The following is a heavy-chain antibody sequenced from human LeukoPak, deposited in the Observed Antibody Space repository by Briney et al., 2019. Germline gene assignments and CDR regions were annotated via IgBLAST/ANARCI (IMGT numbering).Heavy chain of an antibody. Sequence: SETQSLTCTVSGDSITSYYWSWIRQPPGKGLEWIASISYSGSTNYNPSLKSRVAISVDPSQSQVSLQLTSVTAADTAVYYCARRRAEGGSNGLYNWFDPWGQDTLDPVSS. CDR3: ARRRAEGGSNGLYNWFDP. J-gene: IGHJ5*02. V-gene: IGHV4-59*08. D-gene: IGHD6-13*01. CDR2: ISYSGST. CDR1: GDSITSYY.